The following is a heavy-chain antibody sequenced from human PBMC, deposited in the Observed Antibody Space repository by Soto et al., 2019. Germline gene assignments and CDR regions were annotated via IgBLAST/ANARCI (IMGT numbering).Heavy chain of an antibody. CDR1: GYTFTSYY. V-gene: IGHV1-46*01. D-gene: IGHD6-13*01. CDR2: INPSGGST. Sequence: ASVKVSCKASGYTFTSYYMHWVRQAPGQGLEWMGIINPSGGSTSYAQKFQGRVTMTRDTSTSTLYLQMNSLRAEDTAVYYCAKIQSIIAPAAVGYWGKGTLVTVSS. J-gene: IGHJ4*02. CDR3: AKIQSIIAPAAVGY.